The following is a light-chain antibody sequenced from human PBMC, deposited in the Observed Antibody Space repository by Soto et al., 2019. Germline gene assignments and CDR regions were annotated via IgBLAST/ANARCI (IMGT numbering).Light chain of an antibody. Sequence: IQMTQSPSSLSASVGDRVTITFRASQSISSYLNWYQQKPGKAPKLLIYAASTLQSGVPSRFSGSGSGTDFTLTISSLQPEDFATYYCQQLNSYPRTFGQGTKVDI. J-gene: IGKJ1*01. CDR2: AAS. CDR3: QQLNSYPRT. V-gene: IGKV1-39*01. CDR1: QSISSY.